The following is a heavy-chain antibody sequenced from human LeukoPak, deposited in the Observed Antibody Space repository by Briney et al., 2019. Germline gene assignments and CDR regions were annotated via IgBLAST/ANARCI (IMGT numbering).Heavy chain of an antibody. CDR1: GGTFSSYA. V-gene: IGHV1-69*13. CDR2: IIPIFGTA. D-gene: IGHD5-18*01. CDR3: ASPEGGYSYGYVY. Sequence: SVKVSCKASGGTFSSYAISWVRQAPGQGLEWMGGIIPIFGTANYAQKFQGRVTITADESTSTACMELSSLRSEDTAVYYCASPEGGYSYGYVYWGQGTLVTVSS. J-gene: IGHJ4*02.